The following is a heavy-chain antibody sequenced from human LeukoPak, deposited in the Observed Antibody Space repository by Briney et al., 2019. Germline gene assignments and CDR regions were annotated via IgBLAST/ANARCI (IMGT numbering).Heavy chain of an antibody. Sequence: PSGTLSLTCAVSGGSISSANLWSWVRQPPEKGLEWIGEIFHSGGTNYNPSLKSRVTISVDKSKNQFSLKLSSVTAADTAVYYCARVSLTGTRAFDMWGQGTMVTVSS. V-gene: IGHV4-4*02. J-gene: IGHJ3*02. CDR3: ARVSLTGTRAFDM. D-gene: IGHD1-20*01. CDR1: GGSISSANL. CDR2: IFHSGGT.